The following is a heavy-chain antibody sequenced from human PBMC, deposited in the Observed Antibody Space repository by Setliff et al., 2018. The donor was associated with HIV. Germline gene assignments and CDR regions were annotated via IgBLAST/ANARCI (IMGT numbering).Heavy chain of an antibody. CDR3: ARAITGDSHFDI. CDR1: GGSISSGGYY. Sequence: PSETPSLTCTVSGGSISSGGYYWSWIRQHPGKGLEWIGYIYYSGSTYYNPSLKSLVTISVDTSKNQFSLKLSSVTAADTAVYYCARAITGDSHFDIWGQGTMGTVS. CDR2: IYYSGST. J-gene: IGHJ3*02. D-gene: IGHD7-27*01. V-gene: IGHV4-31*01.